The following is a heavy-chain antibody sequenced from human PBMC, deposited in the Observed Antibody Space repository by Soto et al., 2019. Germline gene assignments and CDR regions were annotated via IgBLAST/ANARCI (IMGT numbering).Heavy chain of an antibody. Sequence: EVVLLESGGGLEQPGGSLRLSCAASGFTFENFGMSWVRQAPGKGLEWISSISGSGCKKYYADSVKGRFTISRDNSKSTVYLELNNLSAEDTAVYHCAKNQGVELVPLATVDWFDPWGQGSVVTVSS. V-gene: IGHV3-23*01. CDR3: AKNQGVELVPLATVDWFDP. J-gene: IGHJ5*02. D-gene: IGHD1-26*01. CDR1: GFTFENFG. CDR2: ISGSGCKK.